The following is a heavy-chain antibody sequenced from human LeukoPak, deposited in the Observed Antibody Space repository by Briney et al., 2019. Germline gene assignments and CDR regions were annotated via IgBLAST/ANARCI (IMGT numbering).Heavy chain of an antibody. Sequence: ASVKVSCKASGHTFTSYAMNWVRQAPGQGLEWMGWINTNTGNPTYAQGFTGRFVFSLDTSVSTAYLQISSLKAEDTAVYYCARDAARRGYYGSGVYAFDIWGQGTMVTVSS. CDR2: INTNTGNP. V-gene: IGHV7-4-1*02. CDR1: GHTFTSYA. CDR3: ARDAARRGYYGSGVYAFDI. J-gene: IGHJ3*02. D-gene: IGHD3-10*01.